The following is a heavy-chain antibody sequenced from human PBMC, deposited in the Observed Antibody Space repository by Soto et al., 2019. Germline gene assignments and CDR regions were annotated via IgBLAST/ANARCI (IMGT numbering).Heavy chain of an antibody. CDR1: GYTFTSYG. D-gene: IGHD2-21*01. CDR3: ARLDGVSPLGQDY. V-gene: IGHV1-18*01. J-gene: IGHJ4*02. Sequence: QVQLVQSGAEVKKPGASVKVSCKASGYTFTSYGISWVRQAPGQGLEWMGWISAYKGNTNYAQKLQGRVTMTPDTSTSTAYKELRSLRSDDTAVYYCARLDGVSPLGQDYWGQGTLVTVSS. CDR2: ISAYKGNT.